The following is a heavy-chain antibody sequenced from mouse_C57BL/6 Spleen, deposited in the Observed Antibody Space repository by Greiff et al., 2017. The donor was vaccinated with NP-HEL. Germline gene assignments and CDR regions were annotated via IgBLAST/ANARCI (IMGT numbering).Heavy chain of an antibody. CDR3: ARRVTTVVEYFDV. D-gene: IGHD1-1*01. Sequence: QVQLKESGAELVKPGASVKISCKASGYAFSSYWMNWVKQRPGKGLEWIGQIYPGDGDTNYNGKFKGKATLTADKSSSTAYMQLSSLTSEDSAVYFCARRVTTVVEYFDVWGTGTTVTVSS. V-gene: IGHV1-80*01. CDR1: GYAFSSYW. CDR2: IYPGDGDT. J-gene: IGHJ1*03.